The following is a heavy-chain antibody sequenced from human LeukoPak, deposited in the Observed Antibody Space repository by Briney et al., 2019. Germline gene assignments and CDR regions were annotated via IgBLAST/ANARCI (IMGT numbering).Heavy chain of an antibody. D-gene: IGHD6-13*01. CDR2: IIPIFGTA. V-gene: IGHV1-69*13. Sequence: SVKVSCKASGGTFSSYAISWVRQAPGQGLEWMGGIIPIFGTANYAQKFQGRVTITADESTSTAYMELSSLRSEDTAVYYCASDGIAAAGSPFDYWGQGTLVTVSS. CDR3: ASDGIAAAGSPFDY. J-gene: IGHJ4*02. CDR1: GGTFSSYA.